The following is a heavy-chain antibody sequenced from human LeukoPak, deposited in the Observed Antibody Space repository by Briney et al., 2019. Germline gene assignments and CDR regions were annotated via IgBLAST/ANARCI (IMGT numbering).Heavy chain of an antibody. CDR1: GGTFSSYA. CDR2: IIPIFGTA. D-gene: IGHD5-18*01. Sequence: SVKVSCKASGGTFSSYAISWVRQAPGQGLEWMGGIIPIFGTANYAQKFQGRVTITTDESTSTAYMELSSLRSEDTAVYYCARRRWIQLWSSYYYYYMDVWGKGTTVTVSS. CDR3: ARRRWIQLWSSYYYYYMDV. J-gene: IGHJ6*03. V-gene: IGHV1-69*05.